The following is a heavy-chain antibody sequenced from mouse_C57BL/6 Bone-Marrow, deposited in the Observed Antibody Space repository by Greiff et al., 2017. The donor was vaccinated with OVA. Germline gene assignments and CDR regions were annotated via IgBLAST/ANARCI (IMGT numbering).Heavy chain of an antibody. CDR2: IHPNSGST. D-gene: IGHD2-4*01. Sequence: QVQLQQPGAELVKPGASVKLSCKASGYTFNRDWIHFLKQRPGQGLQWIGMIHPNSGSTNYNEKFKSKATLTVDKSSSTAYMQLSSLTSEDSAVYYCAGITMDYWGQGTSVTVSS. V-gene: IGHV1-64*01. J-gene: IGHJ4*01. CDR1: GYTFNRDW. CDR3: AGITMDY.